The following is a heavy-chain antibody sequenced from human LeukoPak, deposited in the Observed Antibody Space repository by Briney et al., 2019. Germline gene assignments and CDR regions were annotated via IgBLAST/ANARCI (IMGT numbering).Heavy chain of an antibody. CDR1: GFTFSDFY. CDR3: ARDGGIAASEFDY. Sequence: GGSLRLSCAASGFTFSDFYTSWVRQAPGKGLEWVSSISSSSSYIYYADSVKGRFTISRDNAKNSLYLQMNSLRAEDTAVYYCARDGGIAASEFDYWGQGTLVTVSS. D-gene: IGHD6-13*01. CDR2: ISSSSSYI. J-gene: IGHJ4*02. V-gene: IGHV3-21*01.